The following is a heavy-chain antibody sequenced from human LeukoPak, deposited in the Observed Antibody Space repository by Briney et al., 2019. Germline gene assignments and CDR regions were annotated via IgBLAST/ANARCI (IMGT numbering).Heavy chain of an antibody. J-gene: IGHJ4*02. CDR3: AKCGDYDVLTGYYDSDY. Sequence: GASLRLSCAASGFTFSNYAMSWVRQAPGKGLEWVSAVSGRDTSTYYADSVKGRFTISRDNSKNTLYLQMNSLRAEDTAIYYCAKCGDYDVLTGYYDSDYWGQGTLAAVSS. CDR2: VSGRDTST. CDR1: GFTFSNYA. D-gene: IGHD3-9*01. V-gene: IGHV3-23*01.